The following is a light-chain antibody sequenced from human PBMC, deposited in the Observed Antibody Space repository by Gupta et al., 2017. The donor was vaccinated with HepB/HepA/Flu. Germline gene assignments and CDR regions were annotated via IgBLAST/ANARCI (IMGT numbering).Light chain of an antibody. CDR1: KLGDKY. CDR2: QDS. Sequence: SSELTQPPSVSVSPGKTARTTCPGDKLGDKYACWYQQKPGQSPVLVIYQDSKRPSGIPERFSGSNSGNTATLTISGTQAMDEADYYCQAWDSSTVVFGGGTKLTVL. J-gene: IGLJ2*01. V-gene: IGLV3-1*01. CDR3: QAWDSSTVV.